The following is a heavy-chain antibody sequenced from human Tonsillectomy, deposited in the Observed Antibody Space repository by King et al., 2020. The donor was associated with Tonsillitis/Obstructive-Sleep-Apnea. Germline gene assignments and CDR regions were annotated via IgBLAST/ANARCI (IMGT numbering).Heavy chain of an antibody. CDR3: ASPVNSSSWYNGY. D-gene: IGHD6-13*01. CDR2: IKQDGGEK. Sequence: VQLVESGGGLVQPGGSLRLSCAASGFTFSGYWMSWVRQAPGKGLEWVANIKQDGGEKYYVDSVKGRFTISRDNAKNALYLQMNSLRDEDTAVYYCASPVNSSSWYNGYWGQGTLVTVSS. V-gene: IGHV3-7*02. CDR1: GFTFSGYW. J-gene: IGHJ4*02.